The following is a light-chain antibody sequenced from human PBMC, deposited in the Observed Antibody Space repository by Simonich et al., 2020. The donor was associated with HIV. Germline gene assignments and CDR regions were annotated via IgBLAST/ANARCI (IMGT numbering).Light chain of an antibody. J-gene: IGKJ1*01. CDR3: QQYNSYSKT. CDR1: QSISSG. Sequence: DIQMTQSPSTLSASVGDRVTITCRASQSISSGLAWYQQKPGKAPKLLIYKASSLESGVPSRFSGSGSGTEFTLTISSLHPDDFATYYCQQYNSYSKTFGQGTKVEIK. CDR2: KAS. V-gene: IGKV1-5*03.